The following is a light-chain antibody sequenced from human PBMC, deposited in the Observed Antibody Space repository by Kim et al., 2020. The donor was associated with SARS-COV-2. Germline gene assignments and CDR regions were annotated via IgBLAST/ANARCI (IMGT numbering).Light chain of an antibody. V-gene: IGLV7-46*01. CDR1: TGAVTSGHY. CDR2: DTS. CDR3: LLSYDGARHVI. J-gene: IGLJ2*01. Sequence: AVVTQEPSLTVSPGGTVTLTCGSSTGAVTSGHYPYWFQQKPGQAPRTLIYDTSNKHSWTPARFSGSLLGGKAALTLSGAQPEDEADYFCLLSYDGARHVIFGGGTKLTVL.